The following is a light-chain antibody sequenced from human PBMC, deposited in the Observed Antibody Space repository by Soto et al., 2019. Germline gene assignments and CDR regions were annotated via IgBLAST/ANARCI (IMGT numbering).Light chain of an antibody. CDR2: GAS. CDR3: QQYGSLLA. CDR1: QSVSNNN. Sequence: EIVLTQSPGTLSLSPGERVTLSYRASQSVSNNNLAWYQQKSGQAPRLLIYGASRRATGIPDRFSGSGSGTDFTLTIYRLEPEDFAVYFCQQYGSLLAFGGGSKVEI. J-gene: IGKJ4*01. V-gene: IGKV3-20*01.